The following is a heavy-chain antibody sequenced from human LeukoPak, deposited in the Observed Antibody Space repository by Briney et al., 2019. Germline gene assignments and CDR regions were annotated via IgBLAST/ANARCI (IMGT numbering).Heavy chain of an antibody. Sequence: PGGSLRLSCIASGFTFSTYGTHWVRQAAGKGLEWVAVIANDGITTYYADSVKGRFTISRDNSKNTLYLQMDSLSAEDTAVYYCVKVDTWGQGTLVTVSS. V-gene: IGHV3-30*18. CDR2: IANDGITT. D-gene: IGHD5-18*01. CDR3: VKVDT. J-gene: IGHJ4*02. CDR1: GFTFSTYG.